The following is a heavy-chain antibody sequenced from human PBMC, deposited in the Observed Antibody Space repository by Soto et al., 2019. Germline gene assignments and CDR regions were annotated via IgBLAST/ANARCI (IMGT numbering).Heavy chain of an antibody. J-gene: IGHJ5*02. CDR2: IIPIFGTA. V-gene: IGHV1-69*13. Sequence: GSSVKVSCKASGGTFSSYAISWVRQAPGQGLEWMGGIIPIFGTANYAQKFQGRVTITADESTSTAYMELSSLRSEDTAVYYCARGIIAVARNWLDPSGQGTWVTVSS. D-gene: IGHD6-19*01. CDR1: GGTFSSYA. CDR3: ARGIIAVARNWLDP.